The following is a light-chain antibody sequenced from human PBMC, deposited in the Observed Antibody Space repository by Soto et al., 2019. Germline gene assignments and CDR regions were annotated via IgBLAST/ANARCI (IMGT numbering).Light chain of an antibody. J-gene: IGKJ1*01. CDR3: QQSYSTPWT. CDR2: ATS. CDR1: QSISIY. Sequence: DIQMTQSPSSLAASVRDRVTITCRASQSISIYLNWYQQKPGKAPKLLIYATSTLQSGVPSRFSGSGSGTDFTLTISSLQPEDFATYYCQQSYSTPWTFGQGTKVDIK. V-gene: IGKV1-39*01.